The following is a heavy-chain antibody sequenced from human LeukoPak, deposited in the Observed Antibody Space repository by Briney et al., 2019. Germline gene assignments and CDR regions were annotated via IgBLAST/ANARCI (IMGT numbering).Heavy chain of an antibody. D-gene: IGHD5-12*01. J-gene: IGHJ5*02. CDR1: GGSFSGYY. CDR3: ARVEATIFWFDP. V-gene: IGHV4-59*01. Sequence: SETLSLTCAVYGGSFSGYYWSWIRQAPGKGLEWIGYIYDSGSTNYNPSLKSRVTISVDTSKNQFSLKLRSVTAADTAVYYCARVEATIFWFDPWGQGTLVTVSS. CDR2: IYDSGST.